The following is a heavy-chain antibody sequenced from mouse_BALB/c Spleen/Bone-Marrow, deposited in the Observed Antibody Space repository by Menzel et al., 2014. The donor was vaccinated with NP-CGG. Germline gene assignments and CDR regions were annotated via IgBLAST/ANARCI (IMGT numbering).Heavy chain of an antibody. CDR3: ARVWYFDY. CDR2: INSNGGST. V-gene: IGHV5-6-3*01. CDR1: GFTFSSYG. J-gene: IGHJ2*03. Sequence: EVQLVESGGGLVQPGGSLKLSCAASGFTFSSYGMSWVRQTPDKRLELVATINSNGGSTYYTDSVKGRFTISRDNAKNTLHLQMSSLKSEDTAMYYCARVWYFDYWVQGTSLTVSS.